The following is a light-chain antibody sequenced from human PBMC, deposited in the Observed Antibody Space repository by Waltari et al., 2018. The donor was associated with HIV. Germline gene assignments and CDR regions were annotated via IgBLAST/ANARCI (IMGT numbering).Light chain of an antibody. J-gene: IGLJ3*02. CDR1: SSNIGSNY. CDR3: ATWDDSLSGLWV. V-gene: IGLV1-47*01. CDR2: RNN. Sequence: QSVLTQPPSASGTPGQRVTISCSGSSSNIGSNYVYWYQQLPGTAPKLLIYRNNQRPSRVPDPFSGSKSGTSASLAISGLRSEDEADYYCATWDDSLSGLWVFGGGTKLTVL.